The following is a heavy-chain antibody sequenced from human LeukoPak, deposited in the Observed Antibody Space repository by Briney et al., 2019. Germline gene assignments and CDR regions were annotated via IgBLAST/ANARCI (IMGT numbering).Heavy chain of an antibody. CDR3: AKDRRGNWNYVGAFDI. CDR2: ISESGGST. D-gene: IGHD1-7*01. J-gene: IGHJ3*02. Sequence: QPGGSLRLSCAASGFTFSNYAMNWVRQAPGKGLEWVSIISESGGSTYYADSVKGRFTISRDNSKNTLYLQMNSLRVGDTAVYYCAKDRRGNWNYVGAFDIWGQGTMVTVSS. CDR1: GFTFSNYA. V-gene: IGHV3-23*01.